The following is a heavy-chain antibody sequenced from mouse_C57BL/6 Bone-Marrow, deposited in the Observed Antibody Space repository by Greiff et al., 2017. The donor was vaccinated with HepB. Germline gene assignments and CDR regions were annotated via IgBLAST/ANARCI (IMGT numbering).Heavy chain of an antibody. Sequence: VQLKQSGPELVKPGASVKIPCKASGYTFTDYNMDWVKQSHGKSLEWIGDINPNNGGTIYNQKFKGKATLTVDKSSSTAYMELRSLTSEDTAVYYCAREKDYDAGYYAMDYWGQGTSVTVSS. CDR2: INPNNGGT. V-gene: IGHV1-18*01. CDR3: AREKDYDAGYYAMDY. CDR1: GYTFTDYN. D-gene: IGHD2-4*01. J-gene: IGHJ4*01.